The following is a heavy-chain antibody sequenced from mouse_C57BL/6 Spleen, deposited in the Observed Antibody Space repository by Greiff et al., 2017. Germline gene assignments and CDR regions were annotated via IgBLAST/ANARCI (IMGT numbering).Heavy chain of an antibody. J-gene: IGHJ1*03. CDR2: IRNKANGYTT. CDR3: ASSGYDGPPGYFDV. V-gene: IGHV7-3*01. Sequence: EVQLVESGGGLVQPGGSLSLSCAASGFTFTDYYMSWVRQPPGKALEWFGFIRNKANGYTTEYSASGKGRFTISRDNSQSILYLQMHALRAEDSATYDCASSGYDGPPGYFDVWGTGTPVTVSA. D-gene: IGHD2-2*01. CDR1: GFTFTDYY.